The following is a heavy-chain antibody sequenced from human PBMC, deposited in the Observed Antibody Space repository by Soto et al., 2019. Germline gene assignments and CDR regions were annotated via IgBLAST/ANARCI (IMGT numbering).Heavy chain of an antibody. D-gene: IGHD5-18*01. Sequence: AETLSPTWAVYGGAFSGYYWSGIRQPPGRGLEWIGEINQRGSTNYNRSPKSGDTISVDTTKNQFSLKLSSVTAPDTAVYYCARDDRRGYSYGCPYYYYYYGMDVWGQGTTVTVSS. CDR2: INQRGST. J-gene: IGHJ6*02. CDR3: ARDDRRGYSYGCPYYYYYYGMDV. V-gene: IGHV4-34*01. CDR1: GGAFSGYY.